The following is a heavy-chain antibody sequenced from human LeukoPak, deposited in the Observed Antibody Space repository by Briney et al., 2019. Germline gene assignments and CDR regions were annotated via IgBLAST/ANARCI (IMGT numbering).Heavy chain of an antibody. D-gene: IGHD4-17*01. V-gene: IGHV4-34*01. J-gene: IGHJ4*02. Sequence: PSETLSLTCAVYGGSFSGYYWSWIRQPPGKGLEWIGEINHSGSTNYNPSLKSRVTISVDTSKNQFSLKLSSVTAADTAVYYCARRFHSHRNTGNGEDFDYWGQGTLVTVSS. CDR3: ARRFHSHRNTGNGEDFDY. CDR2: INHSGST. CDR1: GGSFSGYY.